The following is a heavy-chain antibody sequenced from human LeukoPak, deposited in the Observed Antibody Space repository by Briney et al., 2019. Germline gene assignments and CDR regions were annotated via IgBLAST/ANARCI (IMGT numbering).Heavy chain of an antibody. Sequence: PSQTLSLTCAVSGGSISSGGYSWSWIRQPPGKGLEWIGYIYHSGSTYYNPSLKSRVTISVDRSKNQFSLKLSSVTAADTAVYYCARLAKRVAHFDYWGQGTLVTVSS. CDR1: GGSISSGGYS. D-gene: IGHD3-3*01. CDR2: IYHSGST. CDR3: ARLAKRVAHFDY. V-gene: IGHV4-30-2*01. J-gene: IGHJ4*02.